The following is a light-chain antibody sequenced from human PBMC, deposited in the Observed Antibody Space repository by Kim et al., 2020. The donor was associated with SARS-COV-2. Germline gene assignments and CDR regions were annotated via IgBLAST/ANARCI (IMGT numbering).Light chain of an antibody. Sequence: QSALTQPASASGSPGQSITISCTGSSSDVGGYNYVLWYQQHPGKVPKLMIYDVSNRPSGVSNRFSGSKSGNTASLTISGLQAEDEADYYCSSYTSSRTVVFGGGTQLTVL. CDR2: DVS. CDR3: SSYTSSRTVV. CDR1: SSDVGGYNY. J-gene: IGLJ2*01. V-gene: IGLV2-14*01.